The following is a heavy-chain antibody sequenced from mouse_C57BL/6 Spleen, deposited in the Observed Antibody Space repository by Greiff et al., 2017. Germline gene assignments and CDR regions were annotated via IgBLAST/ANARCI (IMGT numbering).Heavy chain of an antibody. J-gene: IGHJ3*01. D-gene: IGHD2-2*01. Sequence: QVQLQQPGAELVKPGASVKMSCKASGYTFTSYWITWVKQRPGQGLEWIGDIYPGSGSTNYHEKFKSKATLTVDTSSSTAYMQLSSLTSEDSAVYYCARDGYDWFADWGQGTLVTVSA. V-gene: IGHV1-55*01. CDR1: GYTFTSYW. CDR3: ARDGYDWFAD. CDR2: IYPGSGST.